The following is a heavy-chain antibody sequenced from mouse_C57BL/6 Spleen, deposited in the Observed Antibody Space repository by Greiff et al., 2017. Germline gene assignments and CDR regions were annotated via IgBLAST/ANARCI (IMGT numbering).Heavy chain of an antibody. J-gene: IGHJ2*01. CDR1: GYAFSSSW. CDR2: IYPGDGDT. CDR3: ARHRENYFDY. V-gene: IGHV1-82*01. Sequence: QVQLQQPGPELVKPGASVKISCKASGYAFSSSWMNWVKQRPGKGLEWIGRIYPGDGDTNYNGKFKGKATLTADKSSSTAYMQLSSLTSEDSAVYFCARHRENYFDYWGQGTTLTVSS.